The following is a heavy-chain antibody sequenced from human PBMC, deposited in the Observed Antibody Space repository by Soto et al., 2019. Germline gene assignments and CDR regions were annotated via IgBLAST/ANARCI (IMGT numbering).Heavy chain of an antibody. CDR3: AHRVLRTVFGLVTTTAIYFDL. J-gene: IGHJ4*02. CDR2: IYWDDDK. Sequence: QITLNESGPTVVRPTETLTLTCRFSGFSLTTSGVGVGWIRQSPGKAPEWLALIYWDDDKRYSASLKSRLTITKDTSKNQVALTVSDLDPTDTATYYCAHRVLRTVFGLVTTTAIYFDLWGQGTPVAVSS. CDR1: GFSLTTSGVG. D-gene: IGHD3-3*01. V-gene: IGHV2-5*02.